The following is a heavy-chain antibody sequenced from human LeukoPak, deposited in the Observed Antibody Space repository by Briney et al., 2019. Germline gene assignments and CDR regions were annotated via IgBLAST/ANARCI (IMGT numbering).Heavy chain of an antibody. CDR2: IYYSGST. J-gene: IGHJ5*02. V-gene: IGHV4-61*05. Sequence: PSETLSLTCTVSGGSISSSSYYWGWIRQPPGKGLEWIGYIYYSGSTNYNPSLKSRVTISVDTSKNQFSLKLSSVTAADTAVYYCARARYAGWFDPWGQGTLVTVSS. CDR3: ARARYAGWFDP. CDR1: GGSISSSSYY. D-gene: IGHD2-8*01.